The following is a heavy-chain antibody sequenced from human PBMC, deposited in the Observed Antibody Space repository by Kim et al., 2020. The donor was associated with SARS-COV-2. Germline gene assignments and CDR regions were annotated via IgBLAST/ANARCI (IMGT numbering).Heavy chain of an antibody. CDR3: ARDRGSYYDSSGSNKNDAFDI. D-gene: IGHD3-22*01. CDR2: IYYSGST. Sequence: SETLSLTCTVSGGSISSGGYYWSWIRQHPGKGLEWIGYIYYSGSTYYNPSLKSRVTISVDTSKNQFSLKLSSVTAADTAVYYCARDRGSYYDSSGSNKNDAFDIWGQGTMVTVSS. CDR1: GGSISSGGYY. J-gene: IGHJ3*02. V-gene: IGHV4-31*03.